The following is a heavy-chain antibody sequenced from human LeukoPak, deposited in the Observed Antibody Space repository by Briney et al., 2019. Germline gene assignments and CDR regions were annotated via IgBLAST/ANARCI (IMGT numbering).Heavy chain of an antibody. V-gene: IGHV4-61*09. CDR3: ARAVADCSGGSRYSSIDC. D-gene: IGHD2-15*01. Sequence: SETLSLTCTVSGGSISSGSYYWSWIRQPAGKGLEWIGHIYTSGGTNYNPSLKSRVTISVDTSKNQFSLKLSSVTAADTAVYYCARAVADCSGGSRYSSIDCWGQGTLVTVSS. CDR2: IYTSGGT. CDR1: GGSISSGSYY. J-gene: IGHJ4*02.